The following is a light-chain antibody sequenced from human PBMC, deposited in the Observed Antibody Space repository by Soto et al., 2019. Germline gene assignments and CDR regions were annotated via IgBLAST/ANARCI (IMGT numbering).Light chain of an antibody. CDR2: DST. Sequence: DIVLTQSPGTLSLSPGERAILSCRASQSIHTSLAWYQQKSGKPPRLVIYDSTLRANGVPARFGGSRSGTEFTLTINSLEPEDFAVYYCQQRNVWPPITFGQGTRLEIK. V-gene: IGKV3-11*01. CDR3: QQRNVWPPIT. J-gene: IGKJ5*01. CDR1: QSIHTS.